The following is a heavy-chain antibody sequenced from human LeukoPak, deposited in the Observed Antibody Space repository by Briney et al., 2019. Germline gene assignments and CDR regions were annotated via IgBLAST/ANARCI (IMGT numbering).Heavy chain of an antibody. J-gene: IGHJ4*02. D-gene: IGHD2-2*01. CDR1: GFTFSSYS. CDR3: ARDFSVPAAIFDY. V-gene: IGHV3-48*01. CDR2: ISSSSSTI. Sequence: GGSLRLSCAASGFTFSSYSMNWVRQAPGKGLEWDSYISSSSSTIYYADSVKGRFTISRDNAKNSLYLQMNSLRAEDTAVYYCARDFSVPAAIFDYWGQGTLVTVSS.